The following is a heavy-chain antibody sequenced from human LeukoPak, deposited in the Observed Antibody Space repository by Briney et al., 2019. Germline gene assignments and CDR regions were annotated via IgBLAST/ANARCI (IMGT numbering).Heavy chain of an antibody. D-gene: IGHD5-18*01. CDR2: INSDGSST. Sequence: GGSLRLSCAASGFTFSSYWMHWVRQAPGKGLVLVSRINSDGSSTSYADSVKGRFTISRDNAKNTLYLQMNSLRAEDTAVYYCGNLDTPMGYWGQGTLVTVSS. V-gene: IGHV3-74*01. CDR3: GNLDTPMGY. CDR1: GFTFSSYW. J-gene: IGHJ4*02.